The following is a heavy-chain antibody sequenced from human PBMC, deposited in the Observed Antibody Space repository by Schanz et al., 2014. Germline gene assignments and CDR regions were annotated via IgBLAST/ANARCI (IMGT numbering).Heavy chain of an antibody. CDR2: VNPSVRGT. V-gene: IGHV1-46*03. J-gene: IGHJ4*02. CDR1: GYTFTDYG. D-gene: IGHD3-22*01. Sequence: QVQLVQSGAEVKKPGASVKVSCKASGYTFTDYGLSWVRQAPGQGLEWLGIVNPSVRGTHFAREFQGRVTVTSDTSTSTVYMELSGLRSEDTAVYYCAGAFDSSGYYFDYWGQGTLVTVSS. CDR3: AGAFDSSGYYFDY.